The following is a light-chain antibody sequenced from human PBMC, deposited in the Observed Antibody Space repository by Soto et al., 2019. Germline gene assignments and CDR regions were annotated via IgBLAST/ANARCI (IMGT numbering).Light chain of an antibody. V-gene: IGKV3-15*01. J-gene: IGKJ4*01. Sequence: EVVVTQSPDTLSVSPGERASLSCRASQSVNSKLAWYQLKPGQTPRLLIYGASTRATDIPARFSGSGSGTEFTLIISSLQSEDFAVYYCQQYNNWPLTFGGGTKVEIK. CDR1: QSVNSK. CDR2: GAS. CDR3: QQYNNWPLT.